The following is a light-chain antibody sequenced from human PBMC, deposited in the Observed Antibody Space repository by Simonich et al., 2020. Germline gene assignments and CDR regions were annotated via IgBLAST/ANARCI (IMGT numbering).Light chain of an antibody. CDR1: SSEVGGYNY. CDR2: EGS. J-gene: IGLJ3*02. V-gene: IGLV2-23*03. CDR3: CSYAGSSTFNWV. Sequence: QSALTQPRSVSGSPGQSVTISCTGTSSEVGGYNYVSWYQQHPGKAPKLMIYEGSKRHSGVSNRFSGSKSGNTASLTISGLQAEDEADYYCCSYAGSSTFNWVFGGGTKLTVL.